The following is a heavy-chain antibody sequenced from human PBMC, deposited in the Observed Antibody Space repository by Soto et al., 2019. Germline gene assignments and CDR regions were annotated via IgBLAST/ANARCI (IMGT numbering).Heavy chain of an antibody. CDR3: ARDPSGDYYVYYGMDV. CDR1: GFIFSSYA. D-gene: IGHD3-10*02. V-gene: IGHV3-30-3*01. CDR2: ISPDGSNK. Sequence: PGGSLRLSCAASGFIFSSYAIHWVRQAPGKGLEWVALISPDGSNKFYADSVKGRFTISRDITKNTLYLQMNSLRAEDSAVYYCARDPSGDYYVYYGMDVWGQGTTVTVSS. J-gene: IGHJ6*02.